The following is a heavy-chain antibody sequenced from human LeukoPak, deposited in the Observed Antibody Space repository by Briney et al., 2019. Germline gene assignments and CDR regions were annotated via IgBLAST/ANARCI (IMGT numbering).Heavy chain of an antibody. V-gene: IGHV4-39*01. Sequence: PSETLSLTCTVSGGSIGSDSNYWGWIRQPPGKGLEWIGTMYYGGSDYYNPSPKSRVAIMPDRSKNQFSLRVTSVTAADTAVYYCARHFRAVGNYGSGSYYDYFDFWGQGTLVTVSS. CDR3: ARHFRAVGNYGSGSYYDYFDF. D-gene: IGHD3-10*01. CDR1: GGSIGSDSNY. CDR2: MYYGGSD. J-gene: IGHJ4*02.